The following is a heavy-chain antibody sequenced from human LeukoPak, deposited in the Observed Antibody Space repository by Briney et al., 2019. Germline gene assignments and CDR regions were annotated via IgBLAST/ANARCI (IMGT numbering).Heavy chain of an antibody. CDR3: ARDQYYDSKGWFDP. J-gene: IGHJ5*02. V-gene: IGHV1-18*01. CDR2: IHTYNGHT. Sequence: ASVKVSCKSSCYTFNSYGITWVRQAPGQGLEWIGWIHTYNGHTNYAQKLQGRVTMTTDTSTSTAYMELRSLRSDDTAVYYCARDQYYDSKGWFDPWGQGTLVTVSS. D-gene: IGHD3-22*01. CDR1: CYTFNSYG.